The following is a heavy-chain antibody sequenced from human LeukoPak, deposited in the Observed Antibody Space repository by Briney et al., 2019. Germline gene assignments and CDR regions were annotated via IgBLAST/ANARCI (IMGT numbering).Heavy chain of an antibody. D-gene: IGHD6-13*01. CDR1: GFTFSRNL. J-gene: IGHJ4*02. Sequence: PGGSLRLSCAASGFTFSRNLMTWVRQAPGKGLEWVANIYQDGSEKYYVDSVRGRFTISRDNAKNTLYLQMNSLRAEDTAVYFCASERPSSSWYDYWGQGILVTVSS. CDR3: ASERPSSSWYDY. V-gene: IGHV3-7*01. CDR2: IYQDGSEK.